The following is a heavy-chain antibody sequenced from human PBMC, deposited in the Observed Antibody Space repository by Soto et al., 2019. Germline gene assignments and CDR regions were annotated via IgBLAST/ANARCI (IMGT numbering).Heavy chain of an antibody. CDR1: GGSISSYY. Sequence: QVQLQESGPGLVKPSETLSLTCTVSGGSISSYYWSWIRQPPGKGLEWIGYIYYGGSTNYNPSLKSRVTISVDTSKNQFSLKLSSVTAADTAVYYCARLTMVRGAGRLVGLWDYWGQGTLVTVSS. CDR3: ARLTMVRGAGRLVGLWDY. J-gene: IGHJ4*02. CDR2: IYYGGST. V-gene: IGHV4-59*08. D-gene: IGHD3-10*01.